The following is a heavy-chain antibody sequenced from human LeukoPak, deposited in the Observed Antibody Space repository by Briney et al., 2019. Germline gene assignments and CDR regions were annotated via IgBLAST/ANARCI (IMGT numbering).Heavy chain of an antibody. CDR2: INSDGSST. J-gene: IGHJ3*02. CDR1: GFTFSSYW. V-gene: IGHV3-74*01. D-gene: IGHD6-19*01. CDR3: ARASQWLHAFDI. Sequence: GGSLRLSCAASGFTFSSYWMHWVRQAPGKGLVWVSRINSDGSSTSYADSVKGRFTISRDNAKNTLYLQMNSLRAEDTAVYYCARASQWLHAFDIWGQGTMVTVSS.